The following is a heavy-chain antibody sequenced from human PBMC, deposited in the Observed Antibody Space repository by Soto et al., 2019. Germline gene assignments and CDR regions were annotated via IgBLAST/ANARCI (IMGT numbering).Heavy chain of an antibody. CDR2: ISAYNGNT. CDR3: AREGRGGTILERRAFRLRVGN. D-gene: IGHD3-3*01. V-gene: IGHV1-18*01. Sequence: QVQLVQSGAEVKKPGASVKVSCKASGYIFSNYGICWVRQAPGQGLEWVRWISAYNGNTNYAQKLQGRVTLSTYTSTRTAYMDLRSLRSDDTAVYYFAREGRGGTILERRAFRLRVGNWGQGTLVIVSS. J-gene: IGHJ4*02. CDR1: GYIFSNYG.